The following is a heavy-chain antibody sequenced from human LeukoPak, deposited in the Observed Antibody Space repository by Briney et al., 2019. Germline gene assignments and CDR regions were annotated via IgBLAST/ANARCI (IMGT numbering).Heavy chain of an antibody. J-gene: IGHJ4*02. Sequence: GGSLRLSCVSSGFTFSSYWMHWVRQAPGKGLVWVSRINTDGRTTTYADSVKGRFTISRDNAKNTLYLQMNSLRAEDTAVYYCVRPAFHTKEFSFNSWAQGPLVP. CDR1: GFTFSSYW. D-gene: IGHD2-8*01. CDR2: INTDGRTT. CDR3: VRPAFHTKEFSFNS. V-gene: IGHV3-74*01.